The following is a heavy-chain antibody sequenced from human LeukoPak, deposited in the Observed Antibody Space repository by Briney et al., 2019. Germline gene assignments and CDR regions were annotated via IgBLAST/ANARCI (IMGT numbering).Heavy chain of an antibody. V-gene: IGHV4-59*01. CDR1: GGSISTYY. J-gene: IGHJ2*01. Sequence: SETLSLTCTVSGGSISTYYWTWIRQPPGKGLEWIGYIYYSGTTNYNPSLKSRVTISVDTSKNQFSLKLSSVTAADTAVYYCARDRAMVADWYFDLWGRGILVTVSS. CDR3: ARDRAMVADWYFDL. CDR2: IYYSGTT. D-gene: IGHD5-18*01.